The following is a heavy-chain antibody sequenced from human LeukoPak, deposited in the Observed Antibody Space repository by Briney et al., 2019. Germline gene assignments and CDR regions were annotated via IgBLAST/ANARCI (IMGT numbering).Heavy chain of an antibody. Sequence: ASVKVSCKASGYTFTSYDINWVRQATGQGLEWMGWMNPNSGNTGYAQKFQGRVTMTGNTSISTAYMELSSLRSEDTAVYYCARGYCSSTSCYINSGVLDPWGQGTLVTVSS. D-gene: IGHD2-2*02. CDR3: ARGYCSSTSCYINSGVLDP. J-gene: IGHJ5*02. CDR1: GYTFTSYD. V-gene: IGHV1-8*01. CDR2: MNPNSGNT.